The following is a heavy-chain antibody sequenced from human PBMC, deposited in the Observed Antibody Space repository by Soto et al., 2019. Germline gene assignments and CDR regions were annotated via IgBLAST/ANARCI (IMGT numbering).Heavy chain of an antibody. J-gene: IGHJ4*02. CDR2: INPSGGST. V-gene: IGHV1-46*01. CDR3: ARDPKDYDSSGYLFGY. D-gene: IGHD3-22*01. CDR1: GYTFTSYY. Sequence: SVKVSCKASGYTFTSYYMHWGRQAPVQGLEWMGIINPSGGSTSYAQKFQGRVTMTRDTSTSTVYMGLSSLRSEDTAVYYCARDPKDYDSSGYLFGYWGQGTLVTVSS.